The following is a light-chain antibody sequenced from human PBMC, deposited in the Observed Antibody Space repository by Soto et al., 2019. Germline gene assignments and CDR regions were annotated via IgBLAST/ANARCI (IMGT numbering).Light chain of an antibody. Sequence: QSVLTQPASVSGSPGQSITIYCTGKSSDIGAYNFVSWYQQHPGKAPKLMLYDVNIRPSGVSNRFSGSKSGNTASLTISGLQAEDEADYYCTSWTTSTTMIFGGGTKVTVL. V-gene: IGLV2-14*03. J-gene: IGLJ2*01. CDR2: DVN. CDR1: SSDIGAYNF. CDR3: TSWTTSTTMI.